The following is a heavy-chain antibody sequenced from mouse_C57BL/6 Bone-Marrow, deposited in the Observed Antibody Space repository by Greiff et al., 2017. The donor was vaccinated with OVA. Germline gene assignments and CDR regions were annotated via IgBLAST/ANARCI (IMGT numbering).Heavy chain of an antibody. CDR2: SRNKANDYTT. J-gene: IGHJ1*03. D-gene: IGHD2-4*01. CDR3: SREIYYDYDDWYFDV. CDR1: GFTFSDFY. Sequence: EVQLMESGGGLVQSGRSLRLSCATSGFTFSDFYMEWVRQAPGKGLEWIAASRNKANDYTTEYSASVKGRFIVSRDTSQSILYLQMNALRAEDTAIYYCSREIYYDYDDWYFDVWGTGTTVTVSS. V-gene: IGHV7-1*01.